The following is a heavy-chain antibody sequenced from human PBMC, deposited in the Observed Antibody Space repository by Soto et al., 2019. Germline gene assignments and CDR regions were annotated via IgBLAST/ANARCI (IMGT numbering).Heavy chain of an antibody. J-gene: IGHJ1*01. CDR1: GVSISSGDYY. D-gene: IGHD3-10*01. CDR2: IYYSGST. V-gene: IGHV4-30-4*01. CDR3: ARGTLWFGELLQH. Sequence: SETLSLTCTVSGVSISSGDYYWSWIRQPPGKGLEWIGYIYYSGSTYYNPSLKSRVTISVDTSKNQFSLKLSSVTAADTAVYYCARGTLWFGELLQHWGQGTLVTVSS.